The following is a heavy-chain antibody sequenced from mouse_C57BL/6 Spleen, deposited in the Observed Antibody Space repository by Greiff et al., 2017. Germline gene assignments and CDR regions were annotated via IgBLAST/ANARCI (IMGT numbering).Heavy chain of an antibody. J-gene: IGHJ2*01. D-gene: IGHD1-1*01. Sequence: VQLQQSGAELVRPGASVKLSCTASGFNIKDYYMHWVKQRPEQGLEWIGRIDPEDGDTEYAPKFQGKATMTADPSSNTAYLQLSSLTSEDTAVYYCTTDYYGSRGFDYWGQGTTLTVSS. CDR2: IDPEDGDT. V-gene: IGHV14-1*01. CDR1: GFNIKDYY. CDR3: TTDYYGSRGFDY.